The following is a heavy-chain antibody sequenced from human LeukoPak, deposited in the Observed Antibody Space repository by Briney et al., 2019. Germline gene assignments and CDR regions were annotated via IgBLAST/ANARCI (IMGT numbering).Heavy chain of an antibody. CDR1: GFAFTSYG. J-gene: IGHJ3*02. CDR2: ISAYNGNT. CDR3: ARDLGSVPSDAFAI. Sequence: ASVKVSCKAPGFAFTSYGISSVRQAPGQGLEWMGRISAYNGNTNYAQKLQGRVTMTTDTSTSTAYMELRSLRSDDTAVYYCARDLGSVPSDAFAIWGQWTMVTVSS. D-gene: IGHD3-10*01. V-gene: IGHV1-18*01.